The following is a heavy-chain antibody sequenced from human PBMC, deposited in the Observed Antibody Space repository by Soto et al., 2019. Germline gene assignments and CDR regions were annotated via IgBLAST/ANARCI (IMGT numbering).Heavy chain of an antibody. Sequence: GVSLSLSCSASGFPFSDYYMSWIRQAPGKGLEWVSYISSSSSYTNYADSVKGRFTISRDNAKNSLYLQMNSLRAEDTAGYYCAISFVVPAAIHFAPCGQGTPVTVPS. CDR1: GFPFSDYY. V-gene: IGHV3-11*06. J-gene: IGHJ5*02. D-gene: IGHD2-2*01. CDR3: AISFVVPAAIHFAP. CDR2: ISSSSSYT.